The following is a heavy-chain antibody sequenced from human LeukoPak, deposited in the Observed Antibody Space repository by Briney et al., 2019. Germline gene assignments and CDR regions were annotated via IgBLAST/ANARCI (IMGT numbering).Heavy chain of an antibody. CDR2: INPSGGST. Sequence: ASVKVSCKASGYTFTSYYMHWVRQAPGQGLEWMGIINPSGGSTSYAQKFQGRVTMTRDTSTSTVYMELSSLRSEDTAVYFCASGWLQFPVWDYWGQGSLVTVSS. CDR1: GYTFTSYY. V-gene: IGHV1-46*01. J-gene: IGHJ4*02. CDR3: ASGWLQFPVWDY. D-gene: IGHD5-24*01.